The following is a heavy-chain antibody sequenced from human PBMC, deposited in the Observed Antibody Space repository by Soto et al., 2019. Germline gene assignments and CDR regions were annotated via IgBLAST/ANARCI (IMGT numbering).Heavy chain of an antibody. CDR2: ISGSGGST. V-gene: IGHV3-23*01. D-gene: IGHD3-3*01. CDR3: AKEPHPDHYYDFWSGYYTGGMDV. CDR1: GFTFSSYA. Sequence: EVQLLESGGGLVQPGGSLRLSCAASGFTFSSYAMSWVRQAPGKGLEWVSAISGSGGSTYYADSVKGRFTISRDNSKNTLYLQMNSLRAEDTAVYYCAKEPHPDHYYDFWSGYYTGGMDVWGQGTTVTVSS. J-gene: IGHJ6*02.